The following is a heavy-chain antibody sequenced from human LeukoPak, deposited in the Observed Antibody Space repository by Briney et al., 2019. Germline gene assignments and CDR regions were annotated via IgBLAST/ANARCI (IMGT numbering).Heavy chain of an antibody. CDR3: ARDGSGQQQLVPDY. CDR2: ISSSSSTI. V-gene: IGHV3-48*01. CDR1: GFTFSSYS. Sequence: GGSLRLSCAASGFTFSSYSMNWVRQAPGKGLEWVSYISSSSSTIYYADSVKGRFTISRDNAKNSLYLQMNSLRAEDTAVYYCARDGSGQQQLVPDYWGQGTLVTVSS. D-gene: IGHD6-13*01. J-gene: IGHJ4*02.